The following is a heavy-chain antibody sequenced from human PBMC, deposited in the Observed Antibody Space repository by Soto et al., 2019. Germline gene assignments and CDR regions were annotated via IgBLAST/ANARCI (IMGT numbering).Heavy chain of an antibody. D-gene: IGHD3-10*01. CDR2: IIPIFGTA. Sequence: QVPLVQSGAEVKKPGSSVKVSCKASGGTFSSYAISWVRQAPGQGLEWMGGIIPIFGTANYAQKFQGRVTITADESTSTAYMELSSLRSEDTAVYYCASERRITMVRGVIPADYYYGMDVWGQGTTVTVSS. V-gene: IGHV1-69*01. J-gene: IGHJ6*02. CDR3: ASERRITMVRGVIPADYYYGMDV. CDR1: GGTFSSYA.